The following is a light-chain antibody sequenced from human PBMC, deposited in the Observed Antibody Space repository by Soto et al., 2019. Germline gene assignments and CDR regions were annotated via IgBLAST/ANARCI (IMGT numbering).Light chain of an antibody. CDR2: GAS. V-gene: IGKV3-15*01. CDR3: QQYNNWPRT. J-gene: IGKJ1*01. Sequence: EIVMTQSPATLSVSPGERATLPCRASQSVSSNLAWYQQKPGQAPRLLIYGASTRATGIPARFSGSGSGTEFTLTISSLQSEDFAVYYCQQYNNWPRTFGPGTKVDI. CDR1: QSVSSN.